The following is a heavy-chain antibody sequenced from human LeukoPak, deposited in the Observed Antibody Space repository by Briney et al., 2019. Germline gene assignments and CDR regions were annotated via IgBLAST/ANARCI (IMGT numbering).Heavy chain of an antibody. CDR3: ARGRGYSGYTYES. Sequence: SETLSLTCTVSGGSISGYYWSWVRQRPGKGLEWSGYIYYTGSTNYNPSLTSGETISIDTCKKQFSLKLTSVTSADTAVFYCARGRGYSGYTYESWGRGTLVPVSS. CDR1: GGSISGYY. J-gene: IGHJ2*01. D-gene: IGHD5-12*01. CDR2: IYYTGST. V-gene: IGHV4-59*01.